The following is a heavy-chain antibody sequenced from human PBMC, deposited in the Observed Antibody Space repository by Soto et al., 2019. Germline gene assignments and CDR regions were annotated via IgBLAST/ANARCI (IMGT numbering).Heavy chain of an antibody. CDR1: GFIFSYYE. V-gene: IGHV3-48*03. Sequence: GGSLRLSCAASGFIFSYYEMNWVRQAPGKGLEWVAYISSATTIYYADSVKGRFTVSRDNAKNSLYLQMNSLRADDTAVYYCARDTWFDPWGRGTLVTVSS. CDR2: ISSATTI. CDR3: ARDTWFDP. J-gene: IGHJ5*02.